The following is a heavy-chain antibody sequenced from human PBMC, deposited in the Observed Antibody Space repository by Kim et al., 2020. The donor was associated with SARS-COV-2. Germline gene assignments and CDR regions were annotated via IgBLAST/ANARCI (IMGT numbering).Heavy chain of an antibody. J-gene: IGHJ2*01. D-gene: IGHD5-12*01. V-gene: IGHV3-13*01. Sequence: GGSLRLSCAASGFTFSSYVMHWVRQATGKGLEWVSAIGTTGDTYYPGSVKGRFTISRENARNSLSLQMNSLRAGDTAVYYCARATRRRGYFFDVWGRGTLVTVSS. CDR2: IGTTGDT. CDR3: ARATRRRGYFFDV. CDR1: GFTFSSYV.